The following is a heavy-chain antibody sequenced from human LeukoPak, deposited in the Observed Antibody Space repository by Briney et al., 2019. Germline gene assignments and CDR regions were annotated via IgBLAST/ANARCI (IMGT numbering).Heavy chain of an antibody. CDR3: ASPHCSSTSCYYLAYYGMDV. V-gene: IGHV1-69*13. J-gene: IGHJ6*02. CDR1: GGTFSSYA. D-gene: IGHD2-2*01. Sequence: SVKVSCKASGGTFSSYAISWVRQAPGQGLEWMGGIIPIFGTANYAQKFQGRVTITADESTSTAYMELSSLRSEDTAVYYCASPHCSSTSCYYLAYYGMDVWGQGTTVTVSS. CDR2: IIPIFGTA.